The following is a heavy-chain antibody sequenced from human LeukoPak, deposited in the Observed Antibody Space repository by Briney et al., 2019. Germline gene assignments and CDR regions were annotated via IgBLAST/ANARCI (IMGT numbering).Heavy chain of an antibody. Sequence: GASVKVSCKASGYTFTGYYMNWVRQAPGQGLEWRGWINPNSGGTNYAQKFQGRVTMTRDTSISTAYMELSRLRSDDTAVYYCAREGDCSSTSCYDVNWFDPWGQGTLVTVSS. V-gene: IGHV1-2*02. D-gene: IGHD2-2*01. J-gene: IGHJ5*02. CDR2: INPNSGGT. CDR3: AREGDCSSTSCYDVNWFDP. CDR1: GYTFTGYY.